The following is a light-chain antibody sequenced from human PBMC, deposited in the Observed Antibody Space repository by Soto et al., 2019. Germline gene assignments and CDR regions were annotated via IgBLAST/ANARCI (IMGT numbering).Light chain of an antibody. CDR2: KAS. Sequence: DIQMTHSPSTLSASVGDRVTITCRASQSISSWLAWYQQKPGKAPKLLIYKASSLESGVPSRFSGSGSGTEFTLTISSLQPDDFAPYYCQQYNSYPLTFGGGTKVEIK. CDR3: QQYNSYPLT. J-gene: IGKJ4*01. CDR1: QSISSW. V-gene: IGKV1-5*03.